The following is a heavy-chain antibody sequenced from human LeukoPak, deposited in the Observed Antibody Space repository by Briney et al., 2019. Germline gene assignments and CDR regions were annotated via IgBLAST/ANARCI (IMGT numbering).Heavy chain of an antibody. CDR3: AKFNRQYCSSISCYGGFDY. J-gene: IGHJ4*02. V-gene: IGHV3-30*18. CDR1: GFTFSTYG. D-gene: IGHD2-2*01. CDR2: ISHDGSNK. Sequence: GGSLRLSCAVSGFTFSTYGMHWVRQAPGKGLEWVAVISHDGSNKYYADSVKGRFTISRDNSKNTLYLQMNSLRAEDTAVYYCAKFNRQYCSSISCYGGFDYWGQGTLVTVSS.